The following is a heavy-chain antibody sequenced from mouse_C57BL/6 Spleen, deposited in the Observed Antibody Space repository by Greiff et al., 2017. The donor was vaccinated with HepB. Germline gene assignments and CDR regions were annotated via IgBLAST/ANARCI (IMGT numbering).Heavy chain of an antibody. V-gene: IGHV1-80*01. Sequence: VQLVESGAELVKPGASVKISCKASGYAFSSYWMNWVKQRPGKGLEWIGQIYPGDGDTNYNGKFKGKATLTADKSSSTAYMQLSSLTSEDSAVYFCARPIYYYGSSYVDYAMDYWGQGTSVTVSS. CDR1: GYAFSSYW. D-gene: IGHD1-1*01. CDR2: IYPGDGDT. CDR3: ARPIYYYGSSYVDYAMDY. J-gene: IGHJ4*01.